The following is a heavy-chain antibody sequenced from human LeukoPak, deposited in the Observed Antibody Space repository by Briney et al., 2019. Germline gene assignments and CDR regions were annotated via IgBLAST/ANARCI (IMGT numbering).Heavy chain of an antibody. D-gene: IGHD3-3*01. CDR3: ARHRYTIFGVVFSNWFDP. CDR2: IYTSGST. V-gene: IGHV4-4*09. J-gene: IGHJ5*02. CDR1: GGSIGSYY. Sequence: SETLSLTCTVSGGSIGSYYWSWIRQPPGKGLEWIGYIYTSGSTNYNPSLKSRVTISVDTSKNQFSLKLSSVTAADTAVYYCARHRYTIFGVVFSNWFDPWGQGTLVTVSS.